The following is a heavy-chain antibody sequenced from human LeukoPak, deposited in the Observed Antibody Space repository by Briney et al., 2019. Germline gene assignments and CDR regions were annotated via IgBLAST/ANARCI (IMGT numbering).Heavy chain of an antibody. J-gene: IGHJ4*02. Sequence: SETLSLTCAVSGYSISSGYYWGWIRQPPGKGLEWIGSIYHSGSTYYNPSLKSRVTISVDTSKNQFSLKLSSVAAADTAVYSCARVKGNSSSWYLRYWGQGTLVTVSS. CDR3: ARVKGNSSSWYLRY. D-gene: IGHD6-13*01. CDR1: GYSISSGYY. CDR2: IYHSGST. V-gene: IGHV4-38-2*01.